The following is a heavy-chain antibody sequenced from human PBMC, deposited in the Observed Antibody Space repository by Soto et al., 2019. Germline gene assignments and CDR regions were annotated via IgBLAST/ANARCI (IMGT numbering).Heavy chain of an antibody. CDR2: IHYTGNT. D-gene: IGHD3-3*01. Sequence: SETLSLTCIVSGVSISSNYWSWIRQPPGQGLEWIGYIHYTGNTNFNPSLKNRVIISVDTSKNQFSLRLSSVTAADTAVYYCARSYPNTIFGVVPSRGLDVWGQGTTVTVSS. V-gene: IGHV4-59*01. CDR1: GVSISSNY. CDR3: ARSYPNTIFGVVPSRGLDV. J-gene: IGHJ6*02.